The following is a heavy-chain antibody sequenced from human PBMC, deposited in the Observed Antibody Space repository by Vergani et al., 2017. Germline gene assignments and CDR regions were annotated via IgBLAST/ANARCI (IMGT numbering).Heavy chain of an antibody. V-gene: IGHV3-48*03. CDR2: ISSSGGTI. Sequence: EVQLVESGGGLVQPGGSLRLSCAASGFTFSSYEMNWVRQAPGKGLEWVSYISSSGGTIYYADSVKGRITISRDNAKNSLYLQMNSLGAEDTAVYYCARDGNNYGTTFDYWGQGTLVTVSS. CDR1: GFTFSSYE. D-gene: IGHD5-18*01. CDR3: ARDGNNYGTTFDY. J-gene: IGHJ4*02.